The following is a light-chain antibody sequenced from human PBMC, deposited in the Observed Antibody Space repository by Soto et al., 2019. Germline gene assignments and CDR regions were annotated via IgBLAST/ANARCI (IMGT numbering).Light chain of an antibody. Sequence: DVPMTQSPSSLSASVGDRVTITCRASQGISNSLAWYQQKPGKAPKLLIYSASTLQSGVPSRFSGSGSGTHFTLTISSLQPEDVATYYCQKYHSAPQTFGQGTKVEIK. CDR3: QKYHSAPQT. CDR2: SAS. CDR1: QGISNS. J-gene: IGKJ1*01. V-gene: IGKV1-27*01.